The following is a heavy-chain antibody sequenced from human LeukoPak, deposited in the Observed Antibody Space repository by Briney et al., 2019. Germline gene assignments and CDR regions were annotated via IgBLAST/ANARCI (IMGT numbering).Heavy chain of an antibody. V-gene: IGHV3-7*03. CDR2: LKQDAYQT. D-gene: IGHD6-19*01. J-gene: IGHJ4*02. Sequence: GGSLRLSCAASGFSFSSSWMAWVRQAPGQGLEWVANLKQDAYQTFYLESVKGRFTISRDNAKNSLYLYMNSLRVEDTAMYYCARDRRSGLDHRGQGALVTVSS. CDR1: GFSFSSSW. CDR3: ARDRRSGLDH.